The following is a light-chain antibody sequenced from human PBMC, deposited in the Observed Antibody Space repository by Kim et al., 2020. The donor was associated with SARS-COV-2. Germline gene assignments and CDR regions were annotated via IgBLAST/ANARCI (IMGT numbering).Light chain of an antibody. CDR2: GAS. CDR3: LQHNTSPLT. V-gene: IGKV1-17*01. Sequence: DIQMTQSPSSLSASVGDRVTITCRASQAIRNDLGWYQQNPGRAPKRLIYGASSLQSGVPSRFSGSGSGTEFTLTLSSLQPEDFATYFCLQHNTSPLTFGQGTRLEIK. CDR1: QAIRND. J-gene: IGKJ5*01.